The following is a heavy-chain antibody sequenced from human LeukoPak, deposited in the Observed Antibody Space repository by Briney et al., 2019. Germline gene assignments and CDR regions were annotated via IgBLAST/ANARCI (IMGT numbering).Heavy chain of an antibody. V-gene: IGHV4-34*01. J-gene: IGHJ3*02. CDR3: ARGYCSSTSCYGAAFDI. CDR1: GGSFSGYS. Sequence: SETLSLTCAVNGGSFSGYSWSWIRQPPGKGLEWIGEINHSGSTKYNPSLKSRVTISVDTSTKQLSLELRSMTAADTAVYYCARGYCSSTSCYGAAFDIWGQGTMVTVSS. CDR2: INHSGST. D-gene: IGHD2-2*01.